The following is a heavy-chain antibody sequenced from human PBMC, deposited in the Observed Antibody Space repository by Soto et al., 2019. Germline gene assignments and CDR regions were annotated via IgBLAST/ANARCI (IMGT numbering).Heavy chain of an antibody. J-gene: IGHJ4*02. V-gene: IGHV1-58*01. Sequence: SVKVSCKASGFTFTSSAVQWVRQARGQRLEWIGWIVVGSGNTNYAQKFQERVTMTRDMSTSTAYMELSSLRSEDTAVYYCAAGRFTYDSSGRYFDYWGQGTLVTVSS. CDR3: AAGRFTYDSSGRYFDY. D-gene: IGHD3-22*01. CDR2: IVVGSGNT. CDR1: GFTFTSSA.